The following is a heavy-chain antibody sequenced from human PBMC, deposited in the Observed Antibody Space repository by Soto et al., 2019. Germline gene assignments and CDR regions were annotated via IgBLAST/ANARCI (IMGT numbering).Heavy chain of an antibody. J-gene: IGHJ6*02. V-gene: IGHV4-31*03. Sequence: PSETLSLTCTVSGGSISSGGYYWSWIRQHPGKGLEWIGYIYYSGSTYYNPSLKSRVTISVDTSKNQFSLKLSSVTAADTAVYYCATGYLGYCSSTSCPPQNYYYYYGMDVWGQGTTV. D-gene: IGHD2-2*01. CDR1: GGSISSGGYY. CDR3: ATGYLGYCSSTSCPPQNYYYYYGMDV. CDR2: IYYSGST.